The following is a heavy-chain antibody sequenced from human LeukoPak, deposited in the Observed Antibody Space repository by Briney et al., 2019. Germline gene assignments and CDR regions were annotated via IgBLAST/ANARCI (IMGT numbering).Heavy chain of an antibody. V-gene: IGHV4-31*03. CDR2: IYYSGST. CDR1: GGSVSSGGYY. J-gene: IGHJ3*02. D-gene: IGHD4-17*01. Sequence: SETLSLTCTVSGGSVSSGGYYWSWIRQHPGKGLEWIGYIYYSGSTYYNPSLKSRVTISVDTSKNQFSLKLSSVTAADTAVYYCARDASYGGNSQAFDIWGQGTMVTVSS. CDR3: ARDASYGGNSQAFDI.